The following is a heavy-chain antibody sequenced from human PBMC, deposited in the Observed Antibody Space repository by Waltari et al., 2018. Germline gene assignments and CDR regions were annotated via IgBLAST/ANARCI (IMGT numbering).Heavy chain of an antibody. CDR2: IYYSGST. CDR3: ARGALYYDILTGYYRYWYFDL. CDR1: GGHISSYY. J-gene: IGHJ2*01. D-gene: IGHD3-9*01. Sequence: VQLQESGPGLVKPSETLSLTCTVPGGHISSYYWSWIRQPPGKGLEWIGYIYYSGSTNYNPSLKSRVTISVDTSKNQFSLKLSSVTAADTAVYYCARGALYYDILTGYYRYWYFDLWGRGTLVTVSS. V-gene: IGHV4-59*01.